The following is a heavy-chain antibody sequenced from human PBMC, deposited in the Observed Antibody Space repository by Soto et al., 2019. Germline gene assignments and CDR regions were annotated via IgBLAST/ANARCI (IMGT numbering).Heavy chain of an antibody. Sequence: GGSLRLSCAASGFTFSSYGMHWVRQAPGKGLEWVAVISYDGSNKYYADSVKGRFTISRDNSKNTLYLQMNSLRAEDTAVYYCAKGEYSSGWYEYYYYYGMDVWGQGTTVTVSS. CDR2: ISYDGSNK. CDR1: GFTFSSYG. V-gene: IGHV3-30*18. J-gene: IGHJ6*02. CDR3: AKGEYSSGWYEYYYYYGMDV. D-gene: IGHD6-19*01.